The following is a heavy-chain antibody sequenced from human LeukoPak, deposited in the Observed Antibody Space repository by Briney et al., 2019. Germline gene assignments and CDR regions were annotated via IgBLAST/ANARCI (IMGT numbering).Heavy chain of an antibody. D-gene: IGHD5-18*01. J-gene: IGHJ4*02. CDR3: ARVPVDTAMVGDYYFDY. Sequence: SETLSLTCTVSGGSISSYYWSWIRQPPGKGLEWIGYIYHSGSTYYKPSLKSRVTISVDRSKNQFSLKLSSVTAADTAVYYCARVPVDTAMVGDYYFDYWGQGTLVTVSS. CDR1: GGSISSYY. V-gene: IGHV4-59*12. CDR2: IYHSGST.